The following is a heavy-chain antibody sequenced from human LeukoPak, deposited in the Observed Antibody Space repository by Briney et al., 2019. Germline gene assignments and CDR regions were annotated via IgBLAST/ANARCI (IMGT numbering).Heavy chain of an antibody. Sequence: GGSLRLSCVASEFTFSSHAMNWVRQAPGKGLEWVSAISGSGGSTYYADSVKGRFTISRDNSKNTLYLQMNSLRAEDTAVYYCAKRGYSSSWSNFDYWGQGTLVTVSS. D-gene: IGHD6-13*01. J-gene: IGHJ4*02. CDR2: ISGSGGST. V-gene: IGHV3-23*01. CDR1: EFTFSSHA. CDR3: AKRGYSSSWSNFDY.